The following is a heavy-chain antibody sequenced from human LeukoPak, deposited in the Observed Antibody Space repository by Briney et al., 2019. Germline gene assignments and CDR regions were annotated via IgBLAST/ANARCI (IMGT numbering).Heavy chain of an antibody. Sequence: PGGSLRLSCAASGFTFSSYEMNWVRQAPGKGLEWIGEINHSGSTNYNPSLKSRVTISVDTSKNQFSLKLSSVTAADTAVYYCARHGWYFDYWGQGTLVTVSS. J-gene: IGHJ4*02. V-gene: IGHV4-34*01. CDR2: INHSGST. CDR3: ARHGWYFDY. D-gene: IGHD2-15*01. CDR1: GFTFSSYE.